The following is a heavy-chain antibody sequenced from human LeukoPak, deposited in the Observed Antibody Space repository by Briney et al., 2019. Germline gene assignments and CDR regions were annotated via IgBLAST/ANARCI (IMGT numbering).Heavy chain of an antibody. CDR2: INSDGSST. CDR1: GFSFSDYW. CDR3: ARRGGDYYDSSGLYYFDY. D-gene: IGHD3-22*01. J-gene: IGHJ4*02. Sequence: GGSLRLSCAASGFSFSDYWMHWVRQAPGEGLVWVSRINSDGSSTSYADSVKGRFTISRDNAKNTLYLQMNSLRAEDTAVYYCARRGGDYYDSSGLYYFDYWGQGTLVTVSS. V-gene: IGHV3-74*01.